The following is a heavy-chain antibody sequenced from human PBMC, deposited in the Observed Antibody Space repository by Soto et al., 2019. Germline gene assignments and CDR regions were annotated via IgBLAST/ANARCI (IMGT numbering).Heavy chain of an antibody. CDR2: IYYSGST. V-gene: IGHV4-59*01. D-gene: IGHD2-8*01. CDR3: ARVFQYCTNGVCYTTGDYYYGMDV. CDR1: GGSISSYY. J-gene: IGHJ6*02. Sequence: PSETLSLTCTVSGGSISSYYWSWIRQPPGKGLEWIGYIYYSGSTNYNPSLKSRVTISVDTSKNQFSLKLSSVTAADTAVYYCARVFQYCTNGVCYTTGDYYYGMDVWGQGTTVTVSS.